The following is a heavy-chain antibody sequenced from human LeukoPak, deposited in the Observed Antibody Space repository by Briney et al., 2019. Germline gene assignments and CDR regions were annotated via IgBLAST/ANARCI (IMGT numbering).Heavy chain of an antibody. CDR2: ISSSSSYI. V-gene: IGHV3-21*01. D-gene: IGHD2-2*02. Sequence: PGGSLRLSCAASGFTFSSYSMNWVRQAPGKGLEWVSSISSSSSYIYYADSVKGRFTISRDNAKNSLYLQMNSLRAEDTAVYYCARDRYCTGTTCYTADYWGQGTLVTVSS. CDR1: GFTFSSYS. J-gene: IGHJ4*02. CDR3: ARDRYCTGTTCYTADY.